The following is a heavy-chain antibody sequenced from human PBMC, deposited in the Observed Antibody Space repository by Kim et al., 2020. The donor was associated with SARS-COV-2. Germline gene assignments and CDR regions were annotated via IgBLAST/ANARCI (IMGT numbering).Heavy chain of an antibody. J-gene: IGHJ6*02. D-gene: IGHD6-19*01. V-gene: IGHV4-4*02. CDR1: GGSISSSNW. Sequence: SETLSLTCAVSGGSISSSNWWSWVRQPPGKGLEWIGEIYHSGSTNYNPSLKSRVTISVDKSKNQFSLKLSSVTAADTAVYYCARVRVSSGWSTYYYGMDVWGQGTTVTVSS. CDR3: ARVRVSSGWSTYYYGMDV. CDR2: IYHSGST.